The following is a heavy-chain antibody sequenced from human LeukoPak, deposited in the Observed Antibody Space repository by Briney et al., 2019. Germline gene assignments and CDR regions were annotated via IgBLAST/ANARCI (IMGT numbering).Heavy chain of an antibody. Sequence: GASVKVSCKASGYIFTSYGINWVRQAPGQGLEWMGWISPYNGNTNYAQRVQGRVTMTTDTSTSTAYMELRSLRSDDTAVYYCARDGNDYFPAGIDNWFDPWGQGTLVTVSS. CDR1: GYIFTSYG. D-gene: IGHD4/OR15-4a*01. CDR3: ARDGNDYFPAGIDNWFDP. V-gene: IGHV1-18*01. J-gene: IGHJ5*02. CDR2: ISPYNGNT.